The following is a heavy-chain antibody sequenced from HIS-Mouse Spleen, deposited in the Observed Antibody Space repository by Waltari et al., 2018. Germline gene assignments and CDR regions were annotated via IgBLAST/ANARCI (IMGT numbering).Heavy chain of an antibody. CDR2: INPKSGGT. V-gene: IGHV1-2*02. CDR1: GYTFTGYY. D-gene: IGHD3-16*01. J-gene: IGHJ4*02. CDR3: ARVSSGGSDFDY. Sequence: QVQLVQSGAEVKKPGASVKVSCKASGYTFTGYYMHWVRQAPGQGLEWMGWINPKSGGTNYAQKFQGRVTMTRDTSISTAYMELSRLRSDDTAVYYCARVSSGGSDFDYWGQGTLVIVSS.